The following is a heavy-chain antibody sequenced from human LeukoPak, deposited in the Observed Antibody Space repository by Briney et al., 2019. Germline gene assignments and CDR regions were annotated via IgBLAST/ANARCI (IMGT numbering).Heavy chain of an antibody. D-gene: IGHD3-22*01. Sequence: VSVTVSCKASGYTFTSYAMNWVRQAPGQGLEWMGWINTNTGNPTYAQGFTGRFVFSLDTSVSTAYLQISSLKAEDTAVYYCARPIYYYDSSGYYYWGQGTLVTVSS. CDR1: GYTFTSYA. J-gene: IGHJ4*02. CDR3: ARPIYYYDSSGYYY. V-gene: IGHV7-4-1*02. CDR2: INTNTGNP.